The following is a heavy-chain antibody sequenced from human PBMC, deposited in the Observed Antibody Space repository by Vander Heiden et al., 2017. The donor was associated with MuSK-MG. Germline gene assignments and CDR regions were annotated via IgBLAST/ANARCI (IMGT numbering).Heavy chain of an antibody. CDR2: IDYSGST. CDR1: GCSISSSY. V-gene: IGHV4-59*01. Sequence: QVQLQESGPGLVKPSETLSLTCTVSGCSISSSYWSWIRQPPGKGLEGIGYIDYSGSTNYNPSLKSRVTISIDTSKNQFSLKVSSVTAADTAVYYCARPNDADAFDIWGQGTMVTVSS. J-gene: IGHJ3*02. CDR3: ARPNDADAFDI.